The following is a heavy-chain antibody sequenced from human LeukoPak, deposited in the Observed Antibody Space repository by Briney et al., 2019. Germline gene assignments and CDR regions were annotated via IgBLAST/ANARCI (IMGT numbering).Heavy chain of an antibody. Sequence: PSETLSLTCAVYGGSFSGYYWSWIRQPPGKGLEWIGEISHSGNTNYNPSLKSRVTISVDTSKNQFSLKLSSVSAADTAVYYCARGGTGVGATTAYFDYWGQGTLVTVSS. J-gene: IGHJ4*02. CDR1: GGSFSGYY. CDR3: ARGGTGVGATTAYFDY. CDR2: ISHSGNT. V-gene: IGHV4-34*01. D-gene: IGHD1-26*01.